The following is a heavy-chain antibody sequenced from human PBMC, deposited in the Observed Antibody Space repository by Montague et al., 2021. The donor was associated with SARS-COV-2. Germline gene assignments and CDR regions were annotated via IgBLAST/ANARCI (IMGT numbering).Heavy chain of an antibody. J-gene: IGHJ6*02. V-gene: IGHV3-13*04. Sequence: SLRLSCAASGFTFSSYDMHWVRQATGKGLEWVSAIGTAGDAYYPGSVKGRFTISRENAKNSLYLQMNSPRAGDTAVYYCARGDTAMVRGYYYYGMDVWGQGTTVTVSS. CDR2: IGTAGDA. D-gene: IGHD5-18*01. CDR3: ARGDTAMVRGYYYYGMDV. CDR1: GFTFSSYD.